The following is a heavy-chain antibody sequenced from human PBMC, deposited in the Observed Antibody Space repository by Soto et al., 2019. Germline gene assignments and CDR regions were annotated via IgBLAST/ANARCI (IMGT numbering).Heavy chain of an antibody. CDR1: GFTFSSYS. V-gene: IGHV3-21*01. D-gene: IGHD3-10*01. Sequence: GGSLRLSCAASGFTFSSYSMNWVRQAPGKGLEWVSSISSSSSYIYYADSVKGRFTISRDNAKNSLYLQMNSLRAEDTAVYYCARDQSPSGSPAESTTPHYYYYYYMDVWGKGTTVTVSS. CDR2: ISSSSSYI. J-gene: IGHJ6*03. CDR3: ARDQSPSGSPAESTTPHYYYYYYMDV.